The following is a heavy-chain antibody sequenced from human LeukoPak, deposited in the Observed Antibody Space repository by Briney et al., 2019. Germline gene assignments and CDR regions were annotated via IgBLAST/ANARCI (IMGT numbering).Heavy chain of an antibody. Sequence: SETLSLTCAVYGGSFSGYYWSWIRQPPGKGLEWIGEINHSGSTNYNPSLKSRVTISVDTSKNQFSLKLSSVTAADTAVYYCARGGDGYNHLPFDYWGQGTLVTVSS. CDR2: INHSGST. CDR1: GGSFSGYY. V-gene: IGHV4-34*01. D-gene: IGHD5-24*01. CDR3: ARGGDGYNHLPFDY. J-gene: IGHJ4*02.